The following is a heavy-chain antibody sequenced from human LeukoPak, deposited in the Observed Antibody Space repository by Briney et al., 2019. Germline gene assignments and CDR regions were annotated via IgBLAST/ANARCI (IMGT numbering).Heavy chain of an antibody. CDR2: ISGRGVST. J-gene: IGHJ4*02. Sequence: GGSLRLSCAASGFTFSTYAMSWVRQAPGKGLEWVSAISGRGVSTSYADSVRGRFTISRDNSKNTLYLQMNSLRAEDTAVYYCAKAASGNWNDVSDYWGQGTLVTASS. CDR1: GFTFSTYA. D-gene: IGHD1-20*01. V-gene: IGHV3-23*01. CDR3: AKAASGNWNDVSDY.